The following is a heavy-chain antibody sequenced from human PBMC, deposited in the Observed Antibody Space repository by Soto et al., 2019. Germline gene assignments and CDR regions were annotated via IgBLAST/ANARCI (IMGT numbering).Heavy chain of an antibody. J-gene: IGHJ6*02. Sequence: ASVKVSCKASGYTFTSYGISWVRQAPGQGLEWMGWISAYNGNTNYAQKLQGRVTMTTDTSTSTAYMELRSLRSDDTAVYYCAREDTAMAPGRYYYGMDVWGQGTTVTASS. CDR2: ISAYNGNT. CDR1: GYTFTSYG. D-gene: IGHD5-18*01. V-gene: IGHV1-18*04. CDR3: AREDTAMAPGRYYYGMDV.